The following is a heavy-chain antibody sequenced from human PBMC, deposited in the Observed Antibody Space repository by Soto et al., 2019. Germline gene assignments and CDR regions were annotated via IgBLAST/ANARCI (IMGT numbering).Heavy chain of an antibody. CDR1: GGSFSGHS. Sequence: PSETLSLTCTVYGGSFSGHSWTWIRQSPGKGLEWIGDINHSGRVNYSPSLEGRATISLDTSKNQFSLTLSAGTAADPAMDYCSTMAYDTHGYYRFDTWGQGTLVTVSS. CDR2: INHSGRV. D-gene: IGHD3-3*01. J-gene: IGHJ5*01. CDR3: STMAYDTHGYYRFDT. V-gene: IGHV4-34*01.